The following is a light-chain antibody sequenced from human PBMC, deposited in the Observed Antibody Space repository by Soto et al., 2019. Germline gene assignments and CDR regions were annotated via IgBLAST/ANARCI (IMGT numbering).Light chain of an antibody. CDR3: QQYYSTPRT. CDR2: WAS. Sequence: DIVMTQSPDSLAVSLGERATINCKSSRSVLYSSNNKNYLAWYQQKPGQPPKLLIYWASTRESGVPDRFSGSGSGTDLTLTISSLQAEDVAVYYCQQYYSTPRTFGQGTKVEIK. J-gene: IGKJ1*01. CDR1: RSVLYSSNNKNY. V-gene: IGKV4-1*01.